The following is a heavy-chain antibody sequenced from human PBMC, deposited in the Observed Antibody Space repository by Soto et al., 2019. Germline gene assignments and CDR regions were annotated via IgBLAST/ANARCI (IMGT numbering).Heavy chain of an antibody. J-gene: IGHJ5*02. CDR2: IYYSGST. Sequence: QVQLQESGPGLVKPSQTLSLTCTVSGGSISSGNYYWSWIRQHPGKGLEWIGYIYYSGSTSYNPSLKGRVTISVDTSKHHFSLTLSSVTAADTAVYYCARVFSDSSSFFDPWGQGTLVTVSS. CDR3: ARVFSDSSSFFDP. D-gene: IGHD6-13*01. V-gene: IGHV4-31*03. CDR1: GGSISSGNYY.